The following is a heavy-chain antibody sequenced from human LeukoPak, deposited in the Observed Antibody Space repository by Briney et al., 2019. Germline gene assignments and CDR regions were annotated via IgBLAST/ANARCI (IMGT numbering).Heavy chain of an antibody. J-gene: IGHJ6*03. CDR1: GYSISSGYY. Sequence: PSETLSLTCTVSGYSISSGYYWGCIRQPPGKGLEWIGSIYHSGSTYYNPSLKSRVTISVDTSKNQFSLKLSSVTAADTAVYYCARERGNPNEDYYYYYYMDVWGKGTTVTVSS. CDR3: ARERGNPNEDYYYYYYMDV. V-gene: IGHV4-38-2*02. CDR2: IYHSGST. D-gene: IGHD4-23*01.